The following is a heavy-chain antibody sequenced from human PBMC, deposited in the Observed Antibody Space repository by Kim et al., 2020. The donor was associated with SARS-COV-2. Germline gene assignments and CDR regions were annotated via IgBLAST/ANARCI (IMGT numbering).Heavy chain of an antibody. Sequence: GGSLRLSCAASGFTFSSYGMHWVRQAPGKGLEWVAVISYDGSNKYYADSVKGRFTISRDNSKNTLYLQMNSLRAEDTAVYHCAREGGEWELPLYYFDYWGQGTLVTVSS. J-gene: IGHJ4*02. CDR1: GFTFSSYG. CDR2: ISYDGSNK. V-gene: IGHV3-33*05. D-gene: IGHD1-26*01. CDR3: AREGGEWELPLYYFDY.